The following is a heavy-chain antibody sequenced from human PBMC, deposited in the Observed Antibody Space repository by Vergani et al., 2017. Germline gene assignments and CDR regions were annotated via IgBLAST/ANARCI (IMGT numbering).Heavy chain of an antibody. V-gene: IGHV3-30*01. Sequence: QVQLVESGGGVVQPGRSLRLSCAASGFTFSSYAMHWVRQAPGKGLEWVAVISYDGSNKYYADSVKGRFTTSRDNSKNTLYLQMNSLGAEGTAVYYWSTERKYYYDQPGYYYYGMDVWGQGTTVTVSS. CDR1: GFTFSSYA. CDR3: STERKYYYDQPGYYYYGMDV. J-gene: IGHJ6*02. D-gene: IGHD3-22*01. CDR2: ISYDGSNK.